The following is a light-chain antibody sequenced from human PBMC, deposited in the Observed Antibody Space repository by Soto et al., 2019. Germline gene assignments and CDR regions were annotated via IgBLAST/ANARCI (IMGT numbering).Light chain of an antibody. V-gene: IGLV2-8*01. CDR2: EVS. CDR3: SAYGCSNTVV. Sequence: QSALTQPPSASGSPGQSVTISCTGSSSDVGGYNYVSWYQQHPGKAPKLMIYEVSKRPSGVPDRLSGSKSGNTASLTVSGLQAEDEADYYCSAYGCSNTVVFGVGTKLTVL. J-gene: IGLJ2*01. CDR1: SSDVGGYNY.